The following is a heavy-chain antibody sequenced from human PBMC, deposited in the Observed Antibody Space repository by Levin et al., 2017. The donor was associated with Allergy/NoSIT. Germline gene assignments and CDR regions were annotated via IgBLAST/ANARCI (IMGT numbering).Heavy chain of an antibody. V-gene: IGHV4-59*01. J-gene: IGHJ6*02. CDR1: GGSISSYY. CDR2: IYYSGST. Sequence: SETLSLTCTVSGGSISSYYWSWIRQPPGKGLEWIGYIYYSGSTNYNPSLKSRVTISVDTSKNQFSLKLSSVTAADTAVYYCARDRTVTYYYYGMDVWGQGTTVTVSS. D-gene: IGHD4-17*01. CDR3: ARDRTVTYYYYGMDV.